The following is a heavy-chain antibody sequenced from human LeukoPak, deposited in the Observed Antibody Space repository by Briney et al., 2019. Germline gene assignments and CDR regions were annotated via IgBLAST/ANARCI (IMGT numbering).Heavy chain of an antibody. J-gene: IGHJ4*02. D-gene: IGHD5-12*01. CDR3: ASSWICDY. CDR2: ISYDGSNK. V-gene: IGHV3-30*04. Sequence: PGRSLRLSCAASGFTFSSYAMHWVRQAPGKGLGWVAVISYDGSNKYYADSVKGRFTISRDNSKNTLYLQMNSLRAEDTAVYYCASSWICDYWGQGTLVTVSS. CDR1: GFTFSSYA.